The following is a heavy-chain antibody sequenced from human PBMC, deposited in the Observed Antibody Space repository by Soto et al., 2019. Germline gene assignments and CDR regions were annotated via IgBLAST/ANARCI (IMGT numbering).Heavy chain of an antibody. CDR1: GFTFSSYA. Sequence: EVQLLESGGGLVQPGGSLRLSCAASGFTFSSYAMSWFRQAPGKGLEWVSAISGSGGSTYYSDSVKGRFTISRDTSKNTLYLHMNSLRAEDTAVYYCAKDLYYYGSGIVAFDIWGQGTMVTVSS. CDR2: ISGSGGST. V-gene: IGHV3-23*01. D-gene: IGHD3-10*01. J-gene: IGHJ3*02. CDR3: AKDLYYYGSGIVAFDI.